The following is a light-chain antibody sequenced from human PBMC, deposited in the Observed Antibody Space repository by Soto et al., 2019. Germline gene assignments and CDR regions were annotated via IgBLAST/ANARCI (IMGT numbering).Light chain of an antibody. Sequence: EIVLTQSPGALSLSPGEGASLSCRASQRISNNWLAWYQQKPGQAHILLIYGAFNRSAGIPDRFSGSGSDTDFTLNISGLEADDFAMYYYHQYGTTPRSFGQGTMVEVK. CDR1: QRISNNW. CDR3: HQYGTTPRS. CDR2: GAF. J-gene: IGKJ2*03. V-gene: IGKV3-20*01.